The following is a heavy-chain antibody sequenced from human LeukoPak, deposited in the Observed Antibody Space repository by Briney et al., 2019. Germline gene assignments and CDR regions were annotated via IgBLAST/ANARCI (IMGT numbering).Heavy chain of an antibody. CDR1: GYTFTSYG. CDR3: ARGLVPAARDYYYYYMDV. V-gene: IGHV1-18*01. CDR2: ITTYNGNT. D-gene: IGHD2-2*01. Sequence: ASVKVSCKASGYTFTSYGLSWVRQAPGQGLEWMGRITTYNGNTKYAQNLQGRVTMTADASTSTAYMELRSLRSDDTAVYYCARGLVPAARDYYYYYMDVWGKGTTVTVSS. J-gene: IGHJ6*03.